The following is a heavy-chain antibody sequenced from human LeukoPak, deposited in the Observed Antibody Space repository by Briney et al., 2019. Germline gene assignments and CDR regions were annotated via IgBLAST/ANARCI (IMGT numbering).Heavy chain of an antibody. CDR2: IWDDGNNK. J-gene: IGHJ5*02. V-gene: IGHV3-33*01. CDR3: ARDSYQDYYGRFDP. CDR1: GFSYSNHG. D-gene: IGHD3-10*01. Sequence: GGSLRLSCAASGFSYSNHGMHWVRQAPGKRLVWVAVIWDDGNNKRYANSVNGRFTISRDNSENTLYLQMNGLTAEDTAMYYCARDSYQDYYGRFDPWGQGTLVIVSS.